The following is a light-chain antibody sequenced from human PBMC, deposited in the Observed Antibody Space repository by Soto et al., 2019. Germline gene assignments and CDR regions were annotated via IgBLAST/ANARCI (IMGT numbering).Light chain of an antibody. CDR2: SND. V-gene: IGLV1-44*01. Sequence: QSVLAQPPSASGTPGQRVTISCSGSNSNIGRNDVTWYQQVPGTAPQCLIYSNDQRPSGVPDRISGSRSGTSASLAIRGLQSGDEAEYCCAAWDDTLRARVFGGGTKLTVL. J-gene: IGLJ2*01. CDR1: NSNIGRND. CDR3: AAWDDTLRARV.